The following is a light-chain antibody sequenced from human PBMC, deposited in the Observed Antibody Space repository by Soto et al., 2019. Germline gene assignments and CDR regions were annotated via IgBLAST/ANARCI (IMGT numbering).Light chain of an antibody. V-gene: IGLV2-18*01. CDR3: SLYTTGSTFV. CDR2: EVS. CDR1: SSDIGSYSR. J-gene: IGLJ1*01. Sequence: QSVLTQPPSVSGSPGQSVTISCTGTSSDIGSYSRVSWYQQPPGTAPKLMMYEVSNRPSGVPDRFSGSKSGNTASLTISGLQAEDEADYYCSLYTTGSTFVFGTGTKVTVL.